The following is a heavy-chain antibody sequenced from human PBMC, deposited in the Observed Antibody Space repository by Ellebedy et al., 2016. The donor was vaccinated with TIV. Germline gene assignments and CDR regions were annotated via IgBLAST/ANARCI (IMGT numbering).Heavy chain of an antibody. CDR2: LYPGDSEA. CDR3: ARAYSNAWYEDY. Sequence: PGGSLRLSCKNSGYSFTSHRVAWVRQTPGKGLEWVGLLYPGDSEARYSPSFEGQVTISVDKSIDTAYLEWSSLKASDTAVYYCARAYSNAWYEDYWGQGTLVTVSS. V-gene: IGHV5-51*01. CDR1: GYSFTSHR. J-gene: IGHJ4*01. D-gene: IGHD3-16*01.